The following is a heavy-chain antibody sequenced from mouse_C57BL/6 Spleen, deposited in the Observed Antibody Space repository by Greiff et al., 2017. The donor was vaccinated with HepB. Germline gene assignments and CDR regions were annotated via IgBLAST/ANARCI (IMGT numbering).Heavy chain of an antibody. CDR3: ARTLDSSGYIAY. CDR1: GYTFTSYW. V-gene: IGHV1-61*01. J-gene: IGHJ3*01. CDR2: IYPSDSET. D-gene: IGHD3-2*02. Sequence: VKLQQPGAELVRPGSSVKLSCKASGYTFTSYWMDWVKQRPGQGLEWIGNIYPSDSETHYNQKFKDKATLTVDKSSSTAYMQLSSLTSEDSAVYYCARTLDSSGYIAYWGQGTLVTVSA.